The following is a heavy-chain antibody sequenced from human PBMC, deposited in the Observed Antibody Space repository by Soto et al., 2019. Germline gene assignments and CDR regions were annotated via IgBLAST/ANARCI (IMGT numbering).Heavy chain of an antibody. J-gene: IGHJ4*02. CDR2: ISANAGNI. D-gene: IGHD6-13*01. V-gene: IGHV3-23*01. CDR1: VFFFNGFD. CDR3: TKGSIPAVGRVFFES. Sequence: GGSLRLSCASSVFFFNGFDMSWVRQAPGMGLEWVSTISANAGNINYAGSVRGRFSISRDSSKNSVDLQMNSLRVEDTAVYFCTKGSIPAVGRVFFESWGQGTLVTVSS.